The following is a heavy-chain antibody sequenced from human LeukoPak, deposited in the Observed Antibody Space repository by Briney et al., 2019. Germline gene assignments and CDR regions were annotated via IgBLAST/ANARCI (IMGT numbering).Heavy chain of an antibody. V-gene: IGHV3-48*03. Sequence: GGSLRLSCAASGFTFNSYEMNWVRQAPGKGLEWVSYISSSGSPIYYADSVEGRFTISRDNAKNSLYLQMSSLRAEDTAMYYCARVYSNYDPAAMDVWGQGPTVTVSS. CDR1: GFTFNSYE. CDR3: ARVYSNYDPAAMDV. J-gene: IGHJ6*02. D-gene: IGHD4-11*01. CDR2: ISSSGSPI.